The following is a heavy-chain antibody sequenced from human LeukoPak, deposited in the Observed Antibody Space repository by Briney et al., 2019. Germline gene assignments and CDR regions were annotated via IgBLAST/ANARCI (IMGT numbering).Heavy chain of an antibody. Sequence: ASVKVSCKASAYTFTSYGISWVRQAPGQGLEWMGWISAYNGNTNYAQMLQGRVTMTTDTSTSTAYMELRSLRSDDTAVYYCAREGRGNNWFDPWGQGTLVTVSS. CDR2: ISAYNGNT. CDR3: AREGRGNNWFDP. V-gene: IGHV1-18*01. CDR1: AYTFTSYG. D-gene: IGHD3-10*01. J-gene: IGHJ5*02.